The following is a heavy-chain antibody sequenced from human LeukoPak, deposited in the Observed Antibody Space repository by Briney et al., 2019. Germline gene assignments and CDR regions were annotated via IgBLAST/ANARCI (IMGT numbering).Heavy chain of an antibody. CDR3: ARDPSRDNWFDP. CDR1: GYTFTTYY. Sequence: GASVKVSCKAFGYTFTTYYIHWVRQAPGQGLEWMGIINPSGGNTTYAQKFHGRVTMTRDMSTSTVYMELSSLTSDDTAVYYCARDPSRDNWFDPWGQGTLVTVSS. J-gene: IGHJ5*02. D-gene: IGHD5/OR15-5a*01. V-gene: IGHV1-46*01. CDR2: INPSGGNT.